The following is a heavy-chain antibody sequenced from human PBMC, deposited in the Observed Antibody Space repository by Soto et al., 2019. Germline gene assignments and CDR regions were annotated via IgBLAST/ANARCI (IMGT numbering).Heavy chain of an antibody. CDR1: GFTFSSYG. Sequence: QVQLVESGGGVVQPGRSLRLSCAASGFTFSSYGMHWVRQAPGKGLEGVAVISYDGSNKYYADSVKGRFTISRDNSKNTLYLQMNSLRAEDTAVYYCAKSSCSSTSCYGTYYYYGMDVWGQRTTVTVSS. J-gene: IGHJ6*02. CDR3: AKSSCSSTSCYGTYYYYGMDV. V-gene: IGHV3-30*18. CDR2: ISYDGSNK. D-gene: IGHD2-2*01.